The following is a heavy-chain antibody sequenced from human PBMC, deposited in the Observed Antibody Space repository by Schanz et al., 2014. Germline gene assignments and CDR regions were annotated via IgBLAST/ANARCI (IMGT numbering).Heavy chain of an antibody. D-gene: IGHD3-22*01. V-gene: IGHV3-33*03. CDR1: GFIFSSYG. CDR3: AKDPSHGDYDYYFDY. CDR2: IWYDGSNK. J-gene: IGHJ4*02. Sequence: QVQLVESGGGVVQPGRSLRLSCAASGFIFSSYGLHWVRQAPGKGLEWVAFIWYDGSNKYYADSVKGRFTISRDRFQNTLYLRMSSLRAEDTAVYYCAKDPSHGDYDYYFDYWGQGTLVTVSS.